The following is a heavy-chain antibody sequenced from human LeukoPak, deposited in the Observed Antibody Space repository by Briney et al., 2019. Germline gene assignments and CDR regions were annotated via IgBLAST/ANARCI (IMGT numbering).Heavy chain of an antibody. CDR3: AREEMGGIDY. D-gene: IGHD5-24*01. CDR1: GYSLSSGYY. CDR2: IYHRGSA. J-gene: IGHJ4*02. Sequence: SDTLSLTCAVSGYSLSSGYYWGWIRQPPGKGLEWIGSIYHRGSAYYNPSLKSRVTISLATSKNQFSLKLSSVTAADTAVYYCAREEMGGIDYWGQGTLVTVSS. V-gene: IGHV4-38-2*02.